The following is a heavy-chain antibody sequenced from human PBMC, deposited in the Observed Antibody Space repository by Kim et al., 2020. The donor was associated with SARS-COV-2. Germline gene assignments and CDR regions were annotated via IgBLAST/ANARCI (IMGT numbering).Heavy chain of an antibody. CDR3: ARLNWGEREVREGYCSGGSCYSGGYFDY. Sequence: ASVKVSCKASGYTFTGYYMHWVRQAPGQGLEWMGWINPNSGGTNYAQKFQGWVTMTRDTSISTAYMELSRLRSDDTAVYYCARLNWGEREVREGYCSGGSCYSGGYFDYWGQGTLVTVSS. J-gene: IGHJ4*02. D-gene: IGHD2-15*01. CDR2: INPNSGGT. CDR1: GYTFTGYY. V-gene: IGHV1-2*04.